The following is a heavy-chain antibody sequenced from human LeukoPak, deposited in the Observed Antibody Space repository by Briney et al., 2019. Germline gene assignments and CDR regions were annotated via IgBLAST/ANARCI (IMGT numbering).Heavy chain of an antibody. CDR2: IYPGDSDT. D-gene: IGHD5-24*01. CDR3: ARRRDGYNYVGTDY. Sequence: GESLKIPCKGSGYNFTSYWIGWVRQMPGKGQEWMGIIYPGDSDTTYSPSFQGQVTISADKSISTVYLQWTSLKASDTAMYYCARRRDGYNYVGTDYWGQGTLVTVSS. J-gene: IGHJ4*02. CDR1: GYNFTSYW. V-gene: IGHV5-51*01.